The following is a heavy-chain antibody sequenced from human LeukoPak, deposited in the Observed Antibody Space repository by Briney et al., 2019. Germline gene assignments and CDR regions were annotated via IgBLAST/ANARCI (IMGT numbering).Heavy chain of an antibody. Sequence: PGGSPRLSCAASGFTFSSYGMHWIRQAPGKGLECVAFIQYDGSVKYYADSVKDRFTISRDNSKYTLYLQMNSLRAEDTAVYYCAKEDGSAATFDYWGQGTLVTVSS. CDR1: GFTFSSYG. D-gene: IGHD2-15*01. J-gene: IGHJ4*02. CDR2: IQYDGSVK. V-gene: IGHV3-30*02. CDR3: AKEDGSAATFDY.